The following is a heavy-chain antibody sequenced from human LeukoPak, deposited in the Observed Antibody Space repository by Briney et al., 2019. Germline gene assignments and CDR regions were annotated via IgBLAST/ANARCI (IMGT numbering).Heavy chain of an antibody. D-gene: IGHD2-21*01. V-gene: IGHV3-43*02. CDR3: AKDRVLAYQDTADSFDM. Sequence: GGSLRLSCAASGFTFDDYAMHGVRQAPGKGLEWVSLISGDGRDAYYGDFVKGRFTISRDNINNSLYLQMNNLRTEDTALYYCAKDRVLAYQDTADSFDMCGQGTVVTVSS. J-gene: IGHJ3*02. CDR2: ISGDGRDA. CDR1: GFTFDDYA.